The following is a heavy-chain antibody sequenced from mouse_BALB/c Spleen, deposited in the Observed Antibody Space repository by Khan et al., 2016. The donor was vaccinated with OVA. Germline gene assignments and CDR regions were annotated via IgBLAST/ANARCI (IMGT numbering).Heavy chain of an antibody. V-gene: IGHV1-7*01. Sequence: QVQLQQSGAELAKPGASVKMSCKASGYTFINYWILWVKQRPGQGLKWIGYINPSTAYTEYNQNFKDKATLTADKSSRTAYMQLSSLTSEDSAVYYCARRGLRWDFDYWGQGTTLTVSS. CDR3: ARRGLRWDFDY. J-gene: IGHJ2*01. CDR2: INPSTAYT. D-gene: IGHD1-1*01. CDR1: GYTFINYW.